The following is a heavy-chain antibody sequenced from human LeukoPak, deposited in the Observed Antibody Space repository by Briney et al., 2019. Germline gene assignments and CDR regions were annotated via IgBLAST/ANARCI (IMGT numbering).Heavy chain of an antibody. Sequence: GGSLRLSCAASGFTFSSYSMNWVRQAPGKGLEWVSSISSSSSYIYYADSVKGRFTISRDNAKNSLYLQMNSLRAEDTAVYYCARDVAHIAATNCWGQGTLVTVSS. J-gene: IGHJ4*02. CDR1: GFTFSSYS. CDR3: ARDVAHIAATNC. CDR2: ISSSSSYI. D-gene: IGHD6-13*01. V-gene: IGHV3-21*01.